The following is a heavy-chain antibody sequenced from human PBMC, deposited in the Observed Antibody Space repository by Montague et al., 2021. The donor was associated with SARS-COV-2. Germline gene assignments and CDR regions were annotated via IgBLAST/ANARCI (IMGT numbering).Heavy chain of an antibody. J-gene: IGHJ6*02. Sequence: SETLSLTCTVSGGSISSYYWSWIRQPPGKGLEWIGYIYYSGSTNYNPSLKSRVTISVDTSKKQLSLKLNSVTAADTAVYYCARAPSHPAPTSIGMDVWGQGTTVTVSS. CDR1: GGSISSYY. V-gene: IGHV4-59*01. CDR2: IYYSGST. CDR3: ARAPSHPAPTSIGMDV. D-gene: IGHD2/OR15-2a*01.